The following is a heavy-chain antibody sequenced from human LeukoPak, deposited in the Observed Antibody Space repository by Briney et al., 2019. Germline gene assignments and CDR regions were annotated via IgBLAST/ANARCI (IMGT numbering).Heavy chain of an antibody. CDR3: AGSGAVGLDY. CDR2: ISSDRGST. J-gene: IGHJ4*02. V-gene: IGHV3-64*01. CDR1: GLTFSSYA. Sequence: GGSLRLSCAVSGLTFSSYAMHWVRQAPGKGLEYVSDISSDRGSTFYANSVKGRFTISRDNSKNTLYLQMGSLTTEDMAVYYCAGSGAVGLDYWGQGTLVTVSS. D-gene: IGHD3-3*01.